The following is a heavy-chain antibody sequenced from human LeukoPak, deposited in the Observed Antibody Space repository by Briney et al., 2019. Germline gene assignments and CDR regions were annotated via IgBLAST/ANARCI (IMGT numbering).Heavy chain of an antibody. CDR1: GFTFGSYA. CDR3: ATRTSSSWYIHDWYFDL. D-gene: IGHD6-13*01. J-gene: IGHJ2*01. V-gene: IGHV3-23*01. CDR2: ISGSGGST. Sequence: GGSLRLSCAASGFTFGSYAMSWVRQAPGKGLEWVSAISGSGGSTYYADSVKGRFTISRDNSKNTLYLQMNSLRAEDTAVYYCATRTSSSWYIHDWYFDLWGRGTLVTVSS.